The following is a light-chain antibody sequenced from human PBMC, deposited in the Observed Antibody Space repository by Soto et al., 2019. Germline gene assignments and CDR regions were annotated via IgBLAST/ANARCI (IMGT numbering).Light chain of an antibody. V-gene: IGKV3-11*01. Sequence: EIVLTQSPATLSLSPGERATLSCRASQSVSGYLAWYQHKPGQAPRLLIYDASNRATGIPARFSGSGSVTDFTLTISSXXXXXXXVXYXQQRSNWPVTFGQGTKLEIK. J-gene: IGKJ2*01. CDR2: DAS. CDR1: QSVSGY. CDR3: QQRSNWPVT.